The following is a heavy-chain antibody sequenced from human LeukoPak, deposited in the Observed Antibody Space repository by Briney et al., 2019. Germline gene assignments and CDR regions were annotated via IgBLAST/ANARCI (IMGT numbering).Heavy chain of an antibody. Sequence: GASVKVSCKASGYTFTSYGISWVRQAPGQGLEWMGWISAYNGNTKYAQKLQGRVTMTTDISTSTAYMELRSLRSDDTAVYYCASSSSSWYIYWGQGTLVTVSS. J-gene: IGHJ4*02. CDR3: ASSSSSWYIY. V-gene: IGHV1-18*01. D-gene: IGHD6-13*01. CDR2: ISAYNGNT. CDR1: GYTFTSYG.